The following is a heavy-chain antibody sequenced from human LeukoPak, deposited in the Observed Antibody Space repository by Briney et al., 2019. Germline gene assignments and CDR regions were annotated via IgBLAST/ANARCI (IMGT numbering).Heavy chain of an antibody. J-gene: IGHJ4*02. D-gene: IGHD3-10*01. V-gene: IGHV3-23*01. CDR2: ICGCGEST. CDR3: AKAIYASGSYYTSIDY. Sequence: PGGSLRLSCAASGFTFAKHAMNWVRQAPGKGLEWVSAICGCGESTIYADSGKGRITISRDNSKNTLYLQMNSLRADDTAVYYCAKAIYASGSYYTSIDYWGQGTLVTVSS. CDR1: GFTFAKHA.